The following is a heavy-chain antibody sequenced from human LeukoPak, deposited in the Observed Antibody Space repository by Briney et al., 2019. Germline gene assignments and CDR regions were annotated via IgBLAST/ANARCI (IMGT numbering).Heavy chain of an antibody. Sequence: GGSLRLSCAASGFTFSSYWMSWVRQAPGRGLEWVANIKQDGSEKYYVDSVKGRFTISRDNAKNSLYLQMNSLRAEDTAVYYCARPSDYGGNQNYYYYGMDVWGQGTTVTVSS. CDR1: GFTFSSYW. CDR3: ARPSDYGGNQNYYYYGMDV. V-gene: IGHV3-7*01. CDR2: IKQDGSEK. D-gene: IGHD4-17*01. J-gene: IGHJ6*02.